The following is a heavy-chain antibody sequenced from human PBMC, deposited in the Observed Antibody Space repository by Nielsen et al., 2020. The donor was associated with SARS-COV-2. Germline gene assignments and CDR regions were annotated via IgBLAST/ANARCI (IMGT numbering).Heavy chain of an antibody. CDR3: ARGLQYNWFDP. Sequence: GESLKISCAASGFTFSSYWMSWVRQAPGKGLEWVANIKQDGSEKYYVDSVKGRFTISRDNAKNSLYLQMNSLRAADTAVYYCARGLQYNWFDPWGQGTLVTVSS. CDR1: GFTFSSYW. CDR2: IKQDGSEK. V-gene: IGHV3-7*03. J-gene: IGHJ5*02. D-gene: IGHD4-11*01.